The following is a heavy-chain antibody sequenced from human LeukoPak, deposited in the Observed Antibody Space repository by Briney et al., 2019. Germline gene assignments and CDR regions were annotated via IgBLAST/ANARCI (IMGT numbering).Heavy chain of an antibody. CDR3: ARDGSIAVEAFDI. D-gene: IGHD6-19*01. CDR2: ISSSSTI. V-gene: IGHV3-48*01. CDR1: GFTFTSYS. Sequence: GGSLRLSCAASGFTFTSYSMNWVRQAPGKGLEWVSYISSSSTIYYADSVKGRFTISRDNAKNSLYLQMNSLRAEDTAVYYCARDGSIAVEAFDIWGQGTMVTVSS. J-gene: IGHJ3*02.